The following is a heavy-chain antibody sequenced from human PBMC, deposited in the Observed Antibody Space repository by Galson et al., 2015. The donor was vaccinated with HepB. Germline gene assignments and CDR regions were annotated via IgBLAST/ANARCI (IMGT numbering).Heavy chain of an antibody. V-gene: IGHV3-15*07. J-gene: IGHJ4*02. D-gene: IGHD3-10*01. Sequence: SLRLSCAASGFTFTNAWMHWVRQGPGKGLEWVGRVKSKTDGGTRDYAAPVQGRFIISRDDSKNTLYLQMNSLKTEDTAVYYCTLQDDYDSRSLNWGQGTLVTVSS. CDR1: GFTFTNAW. CDR2: VKSKTDGGTR. CDR3: TLQDDYDSRSLN.